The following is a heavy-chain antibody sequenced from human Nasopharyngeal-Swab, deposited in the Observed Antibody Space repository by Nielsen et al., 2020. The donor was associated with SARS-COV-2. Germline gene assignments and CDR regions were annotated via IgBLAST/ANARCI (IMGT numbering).Heavy chain of an antibody. V-gene: IGHV3-48*03. CDR1: GFTFSSYE. Sequence: RGSLRLSCAASGFTFSSYEMNWVRQAPGKGLEWVSYISSSGSTRYYADSVKGRFTISRDNAKNSLYLQMNSLRAEDTAVYYCASARPTLDVWGQGTTVTVSS. CDR3: ASARPTLDV. CDR2: ISSSGSTR. J-gene: IGHJ6*02.